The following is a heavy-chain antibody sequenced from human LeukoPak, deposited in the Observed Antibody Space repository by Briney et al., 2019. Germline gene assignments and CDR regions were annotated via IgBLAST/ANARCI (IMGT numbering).Heavy chain of an antibody. CDR2: IGGSGGST. CDR1: GFTFSSYA. CDR3: AKNPEASPVAVDGRWFDP. V-gene: IGHV3-23*01. Sequence: PGGSLRLSCAASGFTFSSYAMSWVSQAPGKGLEWVSVIGGSGGSTYYAGSVKGRFTISRDNSKNTLYLQMNTLSAEDTAVYYCAKNPEASPVAVDGRWFDPWGQGTLVTVSS. D-gene: IGHD6-19*01. J-gene: IGHJ5*02.